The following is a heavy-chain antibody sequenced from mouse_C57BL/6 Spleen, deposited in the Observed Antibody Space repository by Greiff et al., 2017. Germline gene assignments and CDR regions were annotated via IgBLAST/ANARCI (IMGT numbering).Heavy chain of an antibody. J-gene: IGHJ2*01. CDR2: ISYSGST. Sequence: DVKLVGSGPGLAKPSQTLSLTCSVTGYSITSAYWNWIRKFPGNKLEYMGYISYSGSTYYNPSLKSRISITRDTSKNQYYLQLNSVTTEDTATYYCARYNYGSSYVGVFDYWGQGTTLTVSS. CDR1: GYSITSAY. D-gene: IGHD1-1*01. CDR3: ARYNYGSSYVGVFDY. V-gene: IGHV3-8*01.